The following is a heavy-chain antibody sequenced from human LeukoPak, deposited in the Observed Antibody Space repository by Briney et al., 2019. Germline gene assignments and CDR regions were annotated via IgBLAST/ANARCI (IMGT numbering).Heavy chain of an antibody. D-gene: IGHD4-23*01. CDR1: GYTFTSYG. V-gene: IGHV1-18*01. CDR2: ISAYNGNT. Sequence: GASVKVPCKASGYTFTSYGISWVRQAPGQGLEWMGWISAYNGNTNYAQKLQGRVTMTTDTSTSTAYMELRSLRSDDTAVYYCARGRVTRGAPTYYYYYMDVWGKGTTVTISS. J-gene: IGHJ6*03. CDR3: ARGRVTRGAPTYYYYYMDV.